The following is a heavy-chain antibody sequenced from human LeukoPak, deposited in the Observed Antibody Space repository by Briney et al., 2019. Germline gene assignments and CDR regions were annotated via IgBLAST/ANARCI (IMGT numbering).Heavy chain of an antibody. CDR1: GGTFSSYA. D-gene: IGHD3-10*01. CDR3: ARESEDVWFGELSNAFDI. J-gene: IGHJ3*02. CDR2: IIPILGIA. Sequence: GASVKVSCKASGGTFSSYAISWVRQAPGQGLEWRGRIIPILGIANYAQKFQGRVTITADKSTSTAYMELSRLRSEDTAVYYCARESEDVWFGELSNAFDIWGQGTMVTVSS. V-gene: IGHV1-69*04.